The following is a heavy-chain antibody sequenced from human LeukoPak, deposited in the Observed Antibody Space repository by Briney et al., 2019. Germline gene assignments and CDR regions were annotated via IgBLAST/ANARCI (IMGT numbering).Heavy chain of an antibody. CDR1: GYSISSGYY. J-gene: IGHJ5*02. CDR3: ARAYSSSWYFNWFDP. CDR2: IYHSGNT. Sequence: SETLSLTCTVSGYSISSGYYWGWIRQSPGKGLEWIGSIYHSGNTYYNPFLKSRVTISVDTSKNQFSLKLSSVTAADTAVYYCARAYSSSWYFNWFDPWGQGTLVTVSS. V-gene: IGHV4-38-2*02. D-gene: IGHD6-13*01.